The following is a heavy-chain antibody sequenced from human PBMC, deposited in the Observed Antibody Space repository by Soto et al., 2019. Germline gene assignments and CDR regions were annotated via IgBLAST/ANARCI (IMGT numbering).Heavy chain of an antibody. CDR2: IDWKDHK. V-gene: IGHV2-70*01. CDR3: APIRAGHAFGGLTAPYNFDY. D-gene: IGHD3-3*01. Sequence: GDTVPNPTQTRTLPCPFSGFSVAATAICVSWIREAPGKALEWLAQIDWKDHKYYSTSMTTRLTTSKDTSKNQVVLTMANMYPVDTSTYVSAPIRAGHAFGGLTAPYNFDYWGQGTLVTVSS. J-gene: IGHJ4*02. CDR1: GFSVAATAIC.